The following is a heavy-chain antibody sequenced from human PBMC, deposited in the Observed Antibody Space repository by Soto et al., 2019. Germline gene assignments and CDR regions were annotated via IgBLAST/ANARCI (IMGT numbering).Heavy chain of an antibody. CDR2: IYPGDSDT. V-gene: IGHV5-51*01. J-gene: IGHJ6*03. Sequence: PGESLKISCKGSGYSFTSYWIGWVRQMPGKGLEWMGIIYPGDSDTRYSPSFQGQVTISADKSISTAYLQWSSLKASDTAMYYCARHPRYGDYSNYYYYYYMDVWGKGTTVTVSS. CDR1: GYSFTSYW. CDR3: ARHPRYGDYSNYYYYYYMDV. D-gene: IGHD4-4*01.